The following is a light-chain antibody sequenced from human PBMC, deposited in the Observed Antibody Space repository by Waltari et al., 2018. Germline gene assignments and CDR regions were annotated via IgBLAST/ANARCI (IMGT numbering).Light chain of an antibody. CDR2: EVT. Sequence: SALTQPPSASGSPGQSVTISCTGTSSDVGGYNYVSWYQHHPGKAPKLIIYEVTKRPSGVPDRFSGSKSGNTASLTVSGLQTEDEADYYCSSYAGGSWVFGGGTKLTVL. CDR1: SSDVGGYNY. J-gene: IGLJ3*02. CDR3: SSYAGGSWV. V-gene: IGLV2-8*01.